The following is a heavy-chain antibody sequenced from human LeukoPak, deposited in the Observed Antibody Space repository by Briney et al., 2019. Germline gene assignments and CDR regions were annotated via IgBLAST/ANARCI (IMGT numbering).Heavy chain of an antibody. V-gene: IGHV3-33*01. CDR3: ARESSSWYYFDY. J-gene: IGHJ4*02. CDR2: IWYDGSNK. Sequence: GGSLRLSCAASGFTFSSYGMHWVRQAPGRGLEWVAVIWYDGSNKYYADSVKGRFTISRDNSKNTLYLQMNSLRAEDTAVYYCARESSSWYYFDYWGQGTLVTVSS. CDR1: GFTFSSYG. D-gene: IGHD6-13*01.